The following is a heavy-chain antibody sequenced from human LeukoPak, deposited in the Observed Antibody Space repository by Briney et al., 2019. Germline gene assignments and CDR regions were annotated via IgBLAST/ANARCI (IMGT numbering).Heavy chain of an antibody. CDR3: ARGGQRRITMVRGVPYYFDY. CDR2: ISAYNGNT. D-gene: IGHD3-10*01. J-gene: IGHJ4*02. V-gene: IGHV1-18*01. CDR1: GYTFTSYG. Sequence: ASVKVSCKASGYTFTSYGISWVRQAPGQGLEWMGWISAYNGNTNYAQKLQGRVTMTTDTSTSTAYMELSSLRSEDTAVYYCARGGQRRITMVRGVPYYFDYWGQGTLVTVSS.